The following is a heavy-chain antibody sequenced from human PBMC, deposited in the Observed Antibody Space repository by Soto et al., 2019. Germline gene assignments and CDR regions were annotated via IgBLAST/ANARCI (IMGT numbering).Heavy chain of an antibody. CDR1: GFTFSSYW. J-gene: IGHJ6*03. D-gene: IGHD3-16*01. CDR3: AREGEKGYYYYYMDV. Sequence: GGSLRLSCAASGFTFSSYWMHWVRQAPGKGLVWVSRINSDGSSTSYADSVKGRFTISRDNAKNTLYLQMNSLRAEDTAVYYCAREGEKGYYYYYMDVWGKGTTVTVSS. CDR2: INSDGSST. V-gene: IGHV3-74*01.